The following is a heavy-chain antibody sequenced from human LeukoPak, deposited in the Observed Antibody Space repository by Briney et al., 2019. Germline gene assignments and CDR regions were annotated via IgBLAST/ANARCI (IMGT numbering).Heavy chain of an antibody. CDR1: GRSIRSYY. CDR2: FYYSGSS. Sequence: SESLSLACTVPGRSIRSYYCSWVRQPPAKGLGWIGYFYYSGSSNSHPSLKSRATISVDTSKKLFFLKLSSVTAADTAVYYCARRGPAELLWFGEPWDYWGQGTLVTVSS. D-gene: IGHD3-10*01. CDR3: ARRGPAELLWFGEPWDY. V-gene: IGHV4-59*01. J-gene: IGHJ4*02.